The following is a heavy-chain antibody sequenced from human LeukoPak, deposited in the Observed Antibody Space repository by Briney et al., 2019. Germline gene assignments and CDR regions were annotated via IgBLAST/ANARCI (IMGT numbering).Heavy chain of an antibody. V-gene: IGHV4-39*01. D-gene: IGHD6-6*01. CDR3: ARLVEYGSSSFDS. CDR1: GNSIISTNYY. J-gene: IGHJ4*02. Sequence: SETLSLTCTVSGNSIISTNYYWGWIRQPPGKGLEWIGHIYYSGATYYNSSLKSRVTISVDTSKNQFSLKLNFVTAADTAVYYCARLVEYGSSSFDSWGQGTLVTVSS. CDR2: IYYSGAT.